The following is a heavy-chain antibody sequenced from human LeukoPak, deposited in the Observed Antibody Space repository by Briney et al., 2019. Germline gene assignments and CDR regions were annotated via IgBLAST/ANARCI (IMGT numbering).Heavy chain of an antibody. Sequence: TSETLSLTCTVSGGSISSSSYYWGWIRQPPGKGLEWIGSIYYSGSTYYNPSLKSRVTISVDTSKNQFSLKLSSVTAADTAVYYCARVPRTYYYDSSGYHHDAFDIWGQGTMVTVSS. CDR2: IYYSGST. CDR1: GGSISSSSYY. J-gene: IGHJ3*02. V-gene: IGHV4-39*01. CDR3: ARVPRTYYYDSSGYHHDAFDI. D-gene: IGHD3-22*01.